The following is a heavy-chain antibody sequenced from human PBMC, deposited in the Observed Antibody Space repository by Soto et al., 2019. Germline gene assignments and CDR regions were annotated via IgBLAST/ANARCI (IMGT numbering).Heavy chain of an antibody. J-gene: IGHJ5*02. CDR2: IAYDGSNK. Sequence: GGSLRLSCVASGFTFSSYGMHWVRQAPGKGLEWVAVIAYDGSNKYYAESVKGRFTISRDNSKNTMYLQMKSLRAEDMAVYYCAKDNCVSTSCYRLYNWFDPWGQGTLVTVSS. D-gene: IGHD2-2*01. CDR3: AKDNCVSTSCYRLYNWFDP. V-gene: IGHV3-30*18. CDR1: GFTFSSYG.